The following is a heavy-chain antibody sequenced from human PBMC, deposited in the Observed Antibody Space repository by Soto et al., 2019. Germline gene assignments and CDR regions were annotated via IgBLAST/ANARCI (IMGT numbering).Heavy chain of an antibody. CDR1: GGSFSGYY. V-gene: IGHV4-34*01. D-gene: IGHD2-2*01. J-gene: IGHJ6*03. CDR3: ASRSEVPAAIGYYYYMDV. CDR2: INHSGST. Sequence: SETLSLTCAVYGGSFSGYYWSWIRQPPGKGLEWIGEINHSGSTNYNPSLKSRVTISVDTSKNQFSLKLSSVTAADTAVYYCASRSEVPAAIGYYYYMDVWGKGTMVTVSS.